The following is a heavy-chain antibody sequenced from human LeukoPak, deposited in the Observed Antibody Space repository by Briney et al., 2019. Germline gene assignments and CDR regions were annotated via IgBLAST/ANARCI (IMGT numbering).Heavy chain of an antibody. D-gene: IGHD2-2*01. CDR1: GGSVSSDRYF. J-gene: IGHJ6*04. V-gene: IGHV4-61*01. Sequence: SETLSLTCTVSGGSVSSDRYFWSWIRQPPGMGLEWIGYIYYSGSTNYNPSLKSRVTTSVDTSKNQFSLKLSSVTAADTAVYYCARELVVPAAMVGYYYYGMDVWGKGTTVTVSS. CDR2: IYYSGST. CDR3: ARELVVPAAMVGYYYYGMDV.